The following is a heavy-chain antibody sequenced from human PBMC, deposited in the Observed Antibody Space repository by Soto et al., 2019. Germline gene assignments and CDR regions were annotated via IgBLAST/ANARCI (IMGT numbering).Heavy chain of an antibody. D-gene: IGHD3-16*01. J-gene: IGHJ6*02. V-gene: IGHV4-59*01. CDR3: ARDGGEILNTHYYYSGMDV. Sequence: QVQLQESGPGLVKPSETLSLTCTVSGGSISLYYWSWIRQPPGKGLAWIGYIYFNGSTTYNPSLKCRVSISLGTSKKQVSLELSSVTAADTVVYYWARDGGEILNTHYYYSGMDVWGQGTTVTVSS. CDR2: IYFNGST. CDR1: GGSISLYY.